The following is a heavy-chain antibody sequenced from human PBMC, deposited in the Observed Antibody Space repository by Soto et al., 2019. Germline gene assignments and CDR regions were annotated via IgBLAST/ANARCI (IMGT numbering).Heavy chain of an antibody. J-gene: IGHJ4*02. CDR1: GFTFSSYG. Sequence: GGSLRLSCAASGFTFSSYGMHWVRQAPGKGLEWVAVIWYDGSNKYYADSVKGRFTISRDNSKNTLYLQMNSLRAEDTAVYYCARVGLELPLDYWGQGTLVTVSS. D-gene: IGHD1-7*01. V-gene: IGHV3-33*01. CDR2: IWYDGSNK. CDR3: ARVGLELPLDY.